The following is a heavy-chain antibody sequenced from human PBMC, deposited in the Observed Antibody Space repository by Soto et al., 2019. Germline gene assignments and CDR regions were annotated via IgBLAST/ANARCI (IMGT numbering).Heavy chain of an antibody. CDR1: GYSFTSYW. Sequence: PGESLKISCKGSGYSFTSYWISWVRQMPGKGLEWMGRIDPSDSYTNYSPSFQGHVTISADKSISTAYLQWSSLKASDTAMYYCARRHPGSSSWYWFDPWGQGTLVTVSS. D-gene: IGHD6-13*01. V-gene: IGHV5-10-1*01. CDR2: IDPSDSYT. J-gene: IGHJ5*02. CDR3: ARRHPGSSSWYWFDP.